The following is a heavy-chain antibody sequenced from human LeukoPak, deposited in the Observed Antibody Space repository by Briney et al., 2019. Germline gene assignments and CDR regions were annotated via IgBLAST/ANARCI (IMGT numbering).Heavy chain of an antibody. CDR1: GYTLTELS. V-gene: IGHV1-24*01. CDR3: ATVPLYDSSGYPDY. J-gene: IGHJ4*02. D-gene: IGHD3-22*01. Sequence: ASVTVSCKVSGYTLTELSMHWVRQAPGKGLEWMGGFDPEDGETIYAQKFQGRVTMTEDTSTDTAYMELSSLRSEDTAVYYCATVPLYDSSGYPDYWGQGTLVTVSS. CDR2: FDPEDGET.